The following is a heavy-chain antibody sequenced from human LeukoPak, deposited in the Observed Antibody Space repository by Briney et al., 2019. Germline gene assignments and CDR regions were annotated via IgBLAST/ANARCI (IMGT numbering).Heavy chain of an antibody. CDR3: ARLWYGSSWYGGNYYYGMDV. CDR2: IYYSGST. CDR1: GGSISSYY. Sequence: SETLSLTCTVSGGSISSYYWSWIRQPPWKGLEWIGYIYYSGSTNYNPSLKSRVTISVDTSKNQFSLKLSSVTAADTAVYYCARLWYGSSWYGGNYYYGMDVWGQGTTVTVSS. J-gene: IGHJ6*02. V-gene: IGHV4-59*01. D-gene: IGHD6-13*01.